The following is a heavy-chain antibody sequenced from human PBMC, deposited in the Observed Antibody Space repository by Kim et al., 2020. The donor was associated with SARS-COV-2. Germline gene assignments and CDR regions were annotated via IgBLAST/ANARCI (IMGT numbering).Heavy chain of an antibody. D-gene: IGHD3-3*01. V-gene: IGHV3-21*01. Sequence: GGSLRLSCAASGFTFSSYSMNWVRQAPGKGLEWVSSISSSSSYIYYADSVKGRFTISRDNAKNSLYLQMNSLRAEDTAVYYCARDFDSPHDFWSGYYPNYYYYYYGMDVWGQGTTVTVSS. CDR3: ARDFDSPHDFWSGYYPNYYYYYYGMDV. J-gene: IGHJ6*02. CDR1: GFTFSSYS. CDR2: ISSSSSYI.